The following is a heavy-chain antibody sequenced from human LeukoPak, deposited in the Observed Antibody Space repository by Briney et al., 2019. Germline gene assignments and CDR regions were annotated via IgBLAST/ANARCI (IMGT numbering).Heavy chain of an antibody. CDR3: AKGEDLVIFERFDS. CDR1: GFTFHDYA. D-gene: IGHD3-9*01. CDR2: ISGNGGST. V-gene: IGHV3-43*02. Sequence: GGSLRLSCAASGFTFHDYAMHWVRQAPGKGLEWVPLISGNGGSTYYADSVKGRFTISRDNSKNSLYLQMNSLRSEDTALYYCAKGEDLVIFERFDSWGQGTLVTVSS. J-gene: IGHJ4*02.